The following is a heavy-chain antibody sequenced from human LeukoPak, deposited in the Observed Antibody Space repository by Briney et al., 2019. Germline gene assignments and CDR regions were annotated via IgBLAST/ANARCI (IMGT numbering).Heavy chain of an antibody. Sequence: GGSLRLSCAASGFTFSSYSMNWVRQAPGKGLEWVSSISSSSSYIYYADSVKGRFTISRDNAKNSLCLQMNSLRAEDTAVYYCARDQYGDYALDYWGQGTLVTVSS. J-gene: IGHJ4*02. D-gene: IGHD4-17*01. CDR2: ISSSSSYI. CDR3: ARDQYGDYALDY. CDR1: GFTFSSYS. V-gene: IGHV3-21*01.